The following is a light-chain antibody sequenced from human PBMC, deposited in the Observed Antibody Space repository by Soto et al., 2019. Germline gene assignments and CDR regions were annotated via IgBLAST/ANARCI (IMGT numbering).Light chain of an antibody. CDR2: RNN. J-gene: IGLJ2*01. V-gene: IGLV1-47*01. Sequence: QSVLTQPPSASVTPGQRVTISCYGSSSNIGINYVYWYQQLPGTAPKLLIYRNNQRPSGVPDRFSGSKSGPSASLAISGVRSEDEADYYCTAWDSTLRGPLFGGGTKLTVL. CDR3: TAWDSTLRGPL. CDR1: SSNIGINY.